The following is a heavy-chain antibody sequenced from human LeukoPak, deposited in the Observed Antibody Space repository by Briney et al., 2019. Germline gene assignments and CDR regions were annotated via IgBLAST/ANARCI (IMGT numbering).Heavy chain of an antibody. CDR2: IYTSGST. CDR3: AREVGLGELNY. J-gene: IGHJ4*02. CDR1: GGSISSGSYY. V-gene: IGHV4-61*02. D-gene: IGHD3-16*01. Sequence: PSETLSLTCTVSGGSISSGSYYWSWIRQPAGKGLEWIGRIYTSGSTNYNPSLKSRVTISVDTSKNQFSLKLSSVTAADTAVYYCAREVGLGELNYWGQGTLVTVSS.